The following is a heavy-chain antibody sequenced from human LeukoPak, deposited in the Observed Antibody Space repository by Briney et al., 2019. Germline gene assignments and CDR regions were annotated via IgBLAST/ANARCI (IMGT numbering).Heavy chain of an antibody. CDR1: GFTFSIYS. J-gene: IGHJ6*02. D-gene: IGHD3-22*01. V-gene: IGHV3-23*01. CDR3: AKDHDSSDPYYYFYGMDV. CDR2: ISGSGGST. Sequence: GGSQRLSCSASGFTFSIYSMNWVRQAPGKGLQWVSAISGSGGSTYCADSVKGRFTISRDNSKNTLCLQMSSLRAEDTAVYYCAKDHDSSDPYYYFYGMDVWGRGTTVTVSS.